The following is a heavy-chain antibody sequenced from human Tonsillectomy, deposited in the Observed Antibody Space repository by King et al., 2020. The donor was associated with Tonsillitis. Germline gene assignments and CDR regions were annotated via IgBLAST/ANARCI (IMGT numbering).Heavy chain of an antibody. D-gene: IGHD4-17*01. J-gene: IGHJ6*02. CDR2: INPNDGVR. V-gene: IGHV1-2*02. Sequence: QLVQSGAEVKKPGASLKVSCKASGYTFTGYYIHWVRQAPGQGLEWMGWINPNDGVRKYAQKFQGRVTMTRETSISTAYMELGRLRSDDRAVYYCARLTTAPTADLYGMDVWGQGTAVTVSS. CDR1: GYTFTGYY. CDR3: ARLTTAPTADLYGMDV.